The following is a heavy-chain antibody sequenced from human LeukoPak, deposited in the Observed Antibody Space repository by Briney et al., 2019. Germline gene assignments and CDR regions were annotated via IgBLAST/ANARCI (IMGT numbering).Heavy chain of an antibody. CDR1: GGTFSSYA. CDR2: IIPIFGTA. V-gene: IGHV1-69*13. CDR3: ARACSSGFNWFDP. Sequence: SVKVSCMASGGTFSSYAISWVRQAPGRGLEWMGGIIPIFGTANYAQKFQGRVTITADESTITAYMELSSLRSEDTAVYYCARACSSGFNWFDPWGQGTLVTVSS. J-gene: IGHJ5*02. D-gene: IGHD6-19*01.